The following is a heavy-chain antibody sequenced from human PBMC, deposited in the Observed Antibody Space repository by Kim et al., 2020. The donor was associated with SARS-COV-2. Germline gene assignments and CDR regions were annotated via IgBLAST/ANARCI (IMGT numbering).Heavy chain of an antibody. Sequence: SETLSLTCTVSGGSINFFYWTWIRQPPGKGLEWIGYVYHSGSTNYSPSLKSRVTISVDASKNQFSLNLRSVTPADTAVYYCARVAEAASHDPGNSYYYYFMAVWGKGTTDTVS. CDR3: ARVAEAASHDPGNSYYYYFMAV. CDR1: GGSINFFY. CDR2: VYHSGST. J-gene: IGHJ6*03. D-gene: IGHD6-19*01. V-gene: IGHV4-59*01.